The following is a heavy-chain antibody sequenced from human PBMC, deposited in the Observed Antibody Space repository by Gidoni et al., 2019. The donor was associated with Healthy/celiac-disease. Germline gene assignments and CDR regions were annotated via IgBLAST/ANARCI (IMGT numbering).Heavy chain of an antibody. Sequence: QLQLHESGPGLVKPSGTLSLTCAVSGGSISSSNWWSWVRKPPGKGLDGIGEIYHSGSTNYNPSLKSRVTISVDKSKNQFSLKMSSVTAADTAVYYCASVQQRNWFDPWGQGTLVTVSS. CDR1: GGSISSSNW. V-gene: IGHV4-4*02. J-gene: IGHJ5*02. D-gene: IGHD6-13*01. CDR2: IYHSGST. CDR3: ASVQQRNWFDP.